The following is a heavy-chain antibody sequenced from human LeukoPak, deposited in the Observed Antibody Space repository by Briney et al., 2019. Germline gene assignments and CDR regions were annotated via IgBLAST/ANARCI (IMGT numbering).Heavy chain of an antibody. D-gene: IGHD1-14*01. CDR3: ARDGTAPAPKYFDV. V-gene: IGHV1-18*04. CDR2: ISTYNGDT. CDR1: GYTFTRHG. J-gene: IGHJ2*01. Sequence: ASVKVSCKASGYTFTRHGIAWVRQAPGQGLEWMAWISTYNGDTNYAQNFQGRVTMTRDTSTSTAYLELRSLRSDDTAVYYCARDGTAPAPKYFDVWGRGTLVTVSS.